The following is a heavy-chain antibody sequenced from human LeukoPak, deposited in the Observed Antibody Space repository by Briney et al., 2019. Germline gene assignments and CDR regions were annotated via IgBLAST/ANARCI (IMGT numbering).Heavy chain of an antibody. Sequence: PGGSLRLSCAASGFTFSSYAMHWVRQAPGKGLEWVASISYDASNKNYADSVMGRFTISRDNSKTTLYLQMNSLRPEDTAVYFCAKDSHSTGWYFDFWGQGTLVTVSS. CDR2: ISYDASNK. D-gene: IGHD6-19*01. J-gene: IGHJ4*02. V-gene: IGHV3-30*04. CDR1: GFTFSSYA. CDR3: AKDSHSTGWYFDF.